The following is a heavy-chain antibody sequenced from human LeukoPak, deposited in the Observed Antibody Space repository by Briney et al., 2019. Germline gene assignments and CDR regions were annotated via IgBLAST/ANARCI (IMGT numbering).Heavy chain of an antibody. CDR3: GGYSSLDH. V-gene: IGHV3-7*03. Sequence: GGSLRLSCAASGFTFSSYSMNWVRQAPGKGLEWVANTNQDGSQKYYVGSVKGRFTISRDNAEKIFYLQIDSLRVEDTAVYYCGGYSSLDHWGQGTLVTVSS. J-gene: IGHJ4*02. D-gene: IGHD3-22*01. CDR1: GFTFSSYS. CDR2: TNQDGSQK.